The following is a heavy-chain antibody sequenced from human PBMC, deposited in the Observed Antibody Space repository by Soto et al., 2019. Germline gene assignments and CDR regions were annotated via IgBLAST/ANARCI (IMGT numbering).Heavy chain of an antibody. CDR1: GGSMSSGTYY. Sequence: PSETLSLTCAVSGGSMSSGTYYWGWIRQPPGKGLDWIGSIYYSGTTYYSPSLKSRVAISVDTSKNHFSLMLRSVTAADTAVYYCARGTYGAYSPYYYGMDVWGQGTTVTVSS. D-gene: IGHD4-17*01. J-gene: IGHJ6*02. CDR3: ARGTYGAYSPYYYGMDV. V-gene: IGHV4-39*02. CDR2: IYYSGTT.